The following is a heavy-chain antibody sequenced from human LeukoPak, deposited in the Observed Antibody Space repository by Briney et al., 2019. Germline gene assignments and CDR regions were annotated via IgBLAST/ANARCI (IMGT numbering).Heavy chain of an antibody. CDR2: INPKSGDT. CDR3: ARDRIAAPGGAYWFDP. D-gene: IGHD6-13*01. Sequence: ASVKVSCKASGYTFTGYNMHWVRQAPGQALEWMGWINPKSGDTNYAQKFQGRVTMTRDTSINTVYMELSRLSSDDTAVFYCARDRIAAPGGAYWFDPWGQGTLVIVS. V-gene: IGHV1-2*02. CDR1: GYTFTGYN. J-gene: IGHJ5*02.